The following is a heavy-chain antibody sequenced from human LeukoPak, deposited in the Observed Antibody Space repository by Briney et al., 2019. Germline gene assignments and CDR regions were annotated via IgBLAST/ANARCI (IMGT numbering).Heavy chain of an antibody. CDR3: ARETSSVHSNAGPPFDY. Sequence: PGGSLRLSCAASGFTFSSYWMSWVRQAPGKGLERVSGISGSGGSTYYADSVKGRFTVSRDNSKSTPYLQVNSLTADDTAVYYCARETSSVHSNAGPPFDYWGQGTLVTVSS. CDR1: GFTFSSYW. V-gene: IGHV3-23*01. D-gene: IGHD2-15*01. J-gene: IGHJ4*02. CDR2: ISGSGGST.